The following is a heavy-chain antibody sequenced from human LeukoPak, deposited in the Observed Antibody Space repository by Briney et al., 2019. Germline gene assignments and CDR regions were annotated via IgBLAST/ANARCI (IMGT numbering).Heavy chain of an antibody. Sequence: PGGSLRLSCAASGFTFSDSYMSWIRQAPGKGLEWPSYISNGGSTIYYADSVKGRFTISRDSAHNSLYLQMNSLRVEDSAVYYCSRDPRLLDYWGQGTLVTVSS. CDR2: ISNGGSTI. CDR3: SRDPRLLDY. J-gene: IGHJ4*02. CDR1: GFTFSDSY. V-gene: IGHV3-11*04.